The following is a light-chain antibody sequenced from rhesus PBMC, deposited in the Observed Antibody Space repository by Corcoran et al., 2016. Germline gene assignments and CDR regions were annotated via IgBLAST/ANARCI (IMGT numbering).Light chain of an antibody. Sequence: DIQMTQSPSSLSASVGDRVTITCRARENVNNYLNWYQQKPGKAPKLLIYKASTLQSGVPSRFSGSGSGTDYTFTISSLQSEDVATYYCQHNYVTPYSFGQGTKVEIK. CDR1: ENVNNY. CDR3: QHNYVTPYS. J-gene: IGKJ2*01. CDR2: KAS. V-gene: IGKV1-74*01.